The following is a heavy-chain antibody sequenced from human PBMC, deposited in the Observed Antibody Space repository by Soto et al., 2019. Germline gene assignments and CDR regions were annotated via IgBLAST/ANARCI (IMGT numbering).Heavy chain of an antibody. D-gene: IGHD4-17*01. Sequence: PSETLSLTCIVSGGSISSYYWSWIRQPPGKGLEWIGYIYYSGSTNYNPSLKSRVTISVDTSKNQFSLKLSSVTAADTAVYYCARPRYGDYYYYMDVWGKGTTVTVSS. CDR3: ARPRYGDYYYYMDV. CDR2: IYYSGST. CDR1: GGSISSYY. J-gene: IGHJ6*03. V-gene: IGHV4-59*08.